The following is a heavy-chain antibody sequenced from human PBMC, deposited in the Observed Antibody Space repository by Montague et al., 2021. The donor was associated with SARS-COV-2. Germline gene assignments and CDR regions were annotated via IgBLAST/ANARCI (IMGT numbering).Heavy chain of an antibody. Sequence: SETLSLTCTVSGGSISSTSYYWGWIRQPPGKGLEWIGSIYYSGSTYYSPSLKSRVTISVDTSKNQFSLKLSSVTAADTAVYYCARVFWYYYDSSGERFDYWGQGTLVTVSS. D-gene: IGHD3-22*01. CDR2: IYYSGST. V-gene: IGHV4-39*07. J-gene: IGHJ4*02. CDR3: ARVFWYYYDSSGERFDY. CDR1: GGSISSTSYY.